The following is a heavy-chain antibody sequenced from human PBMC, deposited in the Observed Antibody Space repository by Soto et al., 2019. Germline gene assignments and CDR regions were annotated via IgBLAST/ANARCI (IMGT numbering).Heavy chain of an antibody. Sequence: EVQLVESGGGLIQTGGSLRLSCLASGFTFSDHYRDWVRQAPGKGLEWVDRIRKKAYSYTTEYAASVKDRFTISRDDSRSSVYLQMNSLKIDDTAVYYCTSSGGDHRYFDNWGQGTLVTVSS. V-gene: IGHV3-72*01. J-gene: IGHJ4*02. CDR2: IRKKAYSYTT. CDR1: GFTFSDHY. D-gene: IGHD3-16*01. CDR3: TSSGGDHRYFDN.